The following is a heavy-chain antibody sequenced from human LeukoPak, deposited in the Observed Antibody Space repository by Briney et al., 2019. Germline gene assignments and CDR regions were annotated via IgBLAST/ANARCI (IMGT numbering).Heavy chain of an antibody. CDR1: GYTFTSYG. J-gene: IGHJ4*02. V-gene: IGHV1-18*01. D-gene: IGHD3-3*01. CDR3: ARDKRARFLEWLLVDY. Sequence: GASVKVSCKASGYTFTSYGISWVRQAPGQGLEWMGWIITHNGNTNYVQKLQGRVTMTTDTSTSTAYMELRSLRSDDTAVYYCARDKRARFLEWLLVDYWGQGTLVTVSS. CDR2: IITHNGNT.